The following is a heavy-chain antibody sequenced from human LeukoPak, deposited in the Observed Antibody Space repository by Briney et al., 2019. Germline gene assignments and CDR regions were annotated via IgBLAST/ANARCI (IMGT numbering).Heavy chain of an antibody. D-gene: IGHD6-13*01. J-gene: IGHJ6*02. CDR1: GFTFNNYA. CDR3: ARDPPRITLKQQLVQVYYYYGMDV. V-gene: IGHV3-23*01. CDR2: ISGRADGT. Sequence: GGSLRLSCAASGFTFNNYAMSWVRQAPGKGLEWFSAISGRADGTYYADSVKGRFTISRDNSKNTLYLQMNSLRAEDTAVYYCARDPPRITLKQQLVQVYYYYGMDVWGQGTTVTVSS.